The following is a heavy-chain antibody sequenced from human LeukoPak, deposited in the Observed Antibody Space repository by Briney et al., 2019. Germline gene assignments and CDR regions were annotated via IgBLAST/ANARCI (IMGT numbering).Heavy chain of an antibody. CDR1: GFTFSSYS. V-gene: IGHV3-53*01. Sequence: GGSLRLSCAASGFTFSSYSMNWVRQAPGKGLEWVSAIYNTGTTYYAGSVRGRFTISRDNSKNTLYLQMNSLRAEDTAVYYCARAPGGWNFDYWGQGTLVTVSS. CDR2: IYNTGTT. J-gene: IGHJ4*02. CDR3: ARAPGGWNFDY. D-gene: IGHD3-16*01.